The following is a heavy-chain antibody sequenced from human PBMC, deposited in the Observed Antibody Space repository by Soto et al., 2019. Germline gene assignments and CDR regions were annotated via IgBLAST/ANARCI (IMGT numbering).Heavy chain of an antibody. CDR2: ISGSGGST. CDR3: ATRHIVLIQS. D-gene: IGHD2-8*01. CDR1: GFTFSSYA. J-gene: IGHJ4*02. V-gene: IGHV3-23*01. Sequence: GGSLRLSCAASGFTFSSYAMSWVRQAPGKGLEWVSAISGSGGSTYYADSVKGRFTISRDNSKNTLYLQMNSLRAEDTAVYSGATRHIVLIQSWGQGTLVTVSS.